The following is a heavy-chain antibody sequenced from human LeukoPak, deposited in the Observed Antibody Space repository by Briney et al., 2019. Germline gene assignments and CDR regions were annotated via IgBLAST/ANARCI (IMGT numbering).Heavy chain of an antibody. Sequence: PSETLSLTCAVSGGSLSSNNWWSWVRQPPGKGLEWTGEIYHSGSTNYNPSLKSRVTISVDTSKNQVSLKMTSVTAADTAVYYGARGWPQRYVSGWSNTILYYWGQGTRVTVSS. D-gene: IGHD6-19*01. CDR3: ARGWPQRYVSGWSNTILYY. J-gene: IGHJ4*02. V-gene: IGHV4-4*02. CDR1: GGSLSSNNW. CDR2: IYHSGST.